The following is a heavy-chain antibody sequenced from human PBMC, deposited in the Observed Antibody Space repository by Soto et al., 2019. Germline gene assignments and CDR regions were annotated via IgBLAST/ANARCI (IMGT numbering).Heavy chain of an antibody. CDR1: GFTFTNAW. CDR2: ISSSSSYI. J-gene: IGHJ4*02. D-gene: IGHD2-15*01. CDR3: ARDQDVVVVPLTFDY. V-gene: IGHV3-21*01. Sequence: GGSLRLSCAASGFTFTNAWINWVRQAPGKGLEWVSSISSSSSYIYYADSVKGRFTISRDNAKNSLYLQMNSLRAEDTAVYYCARDQDVVVVPLTFDYWGQGTLVTVSS.